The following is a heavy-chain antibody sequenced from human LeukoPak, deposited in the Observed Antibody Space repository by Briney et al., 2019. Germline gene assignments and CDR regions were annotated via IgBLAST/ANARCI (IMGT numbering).Heavy chain of an antibody. CDR3: ARGGGYCSGDSCYPSWFDP. D-gene: IGHD2-15*01. Sequence: SETLSLTCTVSDYSFSSAYYWGWIRQPPGKGLEWIGSIYHSGSTSYNPTLKSRVTISVDTSKNQFSLKLSSVTAADTAMYYCARGGGYCSGDSCYPSWFDPWGQGTLVTVSS. CDR2: IYHSGST. CDR1: DYSFSSAYY. V-gene: IGHV4-38-2*02. J-gene: IGHJ5*02.